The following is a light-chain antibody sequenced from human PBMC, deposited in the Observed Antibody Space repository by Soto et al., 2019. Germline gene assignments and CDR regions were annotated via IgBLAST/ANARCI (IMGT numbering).Light chain of an antibody. CDR2: GSS. J-gene: IGKJ1*01. V-gene: IGKV3-20*01. CDR3: KQNNNPPRT. Sequence: EIVLTQSPGTLSLSPGEKATLSCRASQSVSSYLAWYQQKPGQAPRLLIYGSSTRLTGIPDRFSGVGSGTDFTLTIRRLDPGDFAVNYGKQNNNPPRTSGQGTKVKIK. CDR1: QSVSSY.